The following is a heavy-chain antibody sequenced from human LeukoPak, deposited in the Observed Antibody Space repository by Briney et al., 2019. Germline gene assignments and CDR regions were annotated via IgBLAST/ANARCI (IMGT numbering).Heavy chain of an antibody. CDR3: ARGSKYSSSWYLDY. CDR2: LNSDGSRT. D-gene: IGHD6-13*01. J-gene: IGHJ4*02. Sequence: GGSLRLSCAASGFTFSSFWMHWVRQAPGKGPVWVSSLNSDGSRTIYADSVKGRFTISRDSAKSTLYLQMSSLRVEDTAVYYCARGSKYSSSWYLDYWGQGTLVAVSS. V-gene: IGHV3-74*01. CDR1: GFTFSSFW.